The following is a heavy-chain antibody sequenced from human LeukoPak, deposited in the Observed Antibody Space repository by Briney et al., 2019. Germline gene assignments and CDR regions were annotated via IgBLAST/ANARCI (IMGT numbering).Heavy chain of an antibody. V-gene: IGHV1-46*01. Sequence: GASVTVSFKASGYTFTSYYMHWVRQAPGQGLEWMGIINPSGDSTTYAQNFQGRVTMTRDMSTSTVYMELSSLRSEDTAVYYCARAPPIGGNWFDPWGQGTLVTVS. J-gene: IGHJ5*02. CDR1: GYTFTSYY. CDR3: ARAPPIGGNWFDP. CDR2: INPSGDST. D-gene: IGHD3-16*01.